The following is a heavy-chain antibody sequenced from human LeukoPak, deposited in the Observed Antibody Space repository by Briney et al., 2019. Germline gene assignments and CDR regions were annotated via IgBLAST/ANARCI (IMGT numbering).Heavy chain of an antibody. CDR1: GGSISSNDW. CDR3: ARVLRTGHRSRFDY. J-gene: IGHJ4*02. CDR2: IYRGGTT. Sequence: SGTLSLTCAVSGGSISSNDWWSWVRQPPGRGLEWIGEIYRGGTTNYNPSLKSRVTISIDKSKNQFSLKVNSVTAADTAVYYCARVLRTGHRSRFDYWGQGTLVTVSS. D-gene: IGHD3/OR15-3a*01. V-gene: IGHV4-4*02.